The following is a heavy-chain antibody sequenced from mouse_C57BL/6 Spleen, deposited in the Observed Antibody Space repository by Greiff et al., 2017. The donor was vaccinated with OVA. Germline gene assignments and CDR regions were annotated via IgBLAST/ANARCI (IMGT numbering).Heavy chain of an antibody. Sequence: VQLQQPGAELVRPGSSVKLSCKASGYTFTSYWMDWVKQRPGQGLEWIGNIYPSDSDTHYNQKFKDKATLTVDKSFSPAYIQLGSLASDDPAVYYCARTRGSGNDYWGQGTTLTVSS. V-gene: IGHV1-61*01. CDR2: IYPSDSDT. J-gene: IGHJ2*01. CDR1: GYTFTSYW. D-gene: IGHD3-2*02. CDR3: ARTRGSGNDY.